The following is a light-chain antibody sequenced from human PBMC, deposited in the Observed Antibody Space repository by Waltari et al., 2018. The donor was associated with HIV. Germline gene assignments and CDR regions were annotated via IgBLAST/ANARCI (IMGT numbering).Light chain of an antibody. V-gene: IGKV1-5*03. CDR1: QSISNW. CDR3: QQYYLYPWT. J-gene: IGKJ1*01. CDR2: KAS. Sequence: DIQMTKSLSTLSASIGDRATITCRASQSISNWLAWYQQKPGKAPKLLIYKASTLEGGVPSRFSGSGSGTEFTLTINSLQPDDFATYFCQQYYLYPWTFGQGAKVEI.